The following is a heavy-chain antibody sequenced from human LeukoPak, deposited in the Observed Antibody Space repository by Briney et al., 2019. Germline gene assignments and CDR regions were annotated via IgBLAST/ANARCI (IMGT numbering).Heavy chain of an antibody. Sequence: GGSLRLSCAASGLTFSGYSMNWVRQAPGKGLEWVSSISASSSYIYYADSVKGRFTISRDNAKNSLYLQMNSLRAEDTAVYYCARRAGYNYYFDYWGQAALVTVSS. CDR1: GLTFSGYS. CDR3: ARRAGYNYYFDY. D-gene: IGHD5-24*01. V-gene: IGHV3-21*01. CDR2: ISASSSYI. J-gene: IGHJ4*02.